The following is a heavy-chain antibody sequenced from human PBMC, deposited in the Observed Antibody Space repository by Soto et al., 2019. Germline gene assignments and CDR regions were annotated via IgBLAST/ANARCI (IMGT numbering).Heavy chain of an antibody. CDR3: ARFYGDYLGEVLGENWFDP. CDR2: ISSSSSTI. J-gene: IGHJ5*02. CDR1: GFTFSSYS. D-gene: IGHD4-17*01. Sequence: EVQLVESGGGLVQPGGSLRLSCAASGFTFSSYSMNWVSQAPGRGLEWVSYISSSSSTIYYADSVKGRFTISRDNAKNSLYLQMNSLRAEDTAVYYCARFYGDYLGEVLGENWFDPWGQGTLVTVSS. V-gene: IGHV3-48*01.